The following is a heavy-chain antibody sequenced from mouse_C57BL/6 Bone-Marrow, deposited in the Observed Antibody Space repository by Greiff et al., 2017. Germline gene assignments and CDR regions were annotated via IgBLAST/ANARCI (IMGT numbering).Heavy chain of an antibody. CDR1: GYTFTSYG. V-gene: IGHV1-81*01. D-gene: IGHD1-1*02. Sequence: VQLQQSGAELARPGASVKLSCKVSGYTFTSYGISWVKQRTGPGLEWIGEIYPRSGTTYYNEKFKGKATLTADKSSSTAYMELSSLTCEDAAVYFCSGYGRYRAWFADGGQGTLVTVSA. CDR2: IYPRSGTT. J-gene: IGHJ3*01. CDR3: SGYGRYRAWFAD.